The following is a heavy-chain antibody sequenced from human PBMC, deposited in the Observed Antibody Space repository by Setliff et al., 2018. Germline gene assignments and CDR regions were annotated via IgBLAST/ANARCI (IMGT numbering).Heavy chain of an antibody. CDR3: ARSRSNFWSGYFNWFDP. CDR1: GYSFTSYW. CDR2: TYPGDSDT. J-gene: IGHJ5*02. V-gene: IGHV5-51*01. Sequence: GESLKISCKGSGYSFTSYWIGWVRQMPGKGLEWMGITYPGDSDTRYSPSFQGQVTISADKSISTAYLQWSSLKASDTAMYYCARSRSNFWSGYFNWFDPWGQGTLVTVSS. D-gene: IGHD3-3*01.